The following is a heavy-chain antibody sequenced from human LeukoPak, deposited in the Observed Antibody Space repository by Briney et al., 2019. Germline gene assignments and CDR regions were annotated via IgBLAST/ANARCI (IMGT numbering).Heavy chain of an antibody. CDR1: GFTFSSYW. CDR2: IKEDGSER. D-gene: IGHD1-1*01. V-gene: IGHV3-7*01. Sequence: GGSLRLSCAASGFTFSSYWMNWVAKAPGKGLEGVANIKEDGSERKYVDSVKGRFTISRDNAKNSLYLQMNSLRVEDTAVYYCARDGNNWNYFDYWGQGALVTVSS. J-gene: IGHJ4*02. CDR3: ARDGNNWNYFDY.